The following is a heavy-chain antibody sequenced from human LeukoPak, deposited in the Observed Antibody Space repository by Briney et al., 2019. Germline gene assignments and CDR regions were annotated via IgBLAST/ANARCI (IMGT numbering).Heavy chain of an antibody. J-gene: IGHJ6*03. CDR3: ARALTGYPPPYYYYMDV. V-gene: IGHV3-20*01. Sequence: RTGGSLRLSCAASGFTFDDYGMGWVRQAPGKGLEWVSGINWNGGSIGYADSVKGRFTISRDNAKHSLYLQMNSLRAEDTALYHCARALTGYPPPYYYYMDVWGKGTTVTVSS. CDR2: INWNGGSI. CDR1: GFTFDDYG. D-gene: IGHD3-9*01.